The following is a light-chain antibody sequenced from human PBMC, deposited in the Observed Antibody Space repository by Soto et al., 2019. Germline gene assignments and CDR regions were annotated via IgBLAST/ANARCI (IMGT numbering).Light chain of an antibody. Sequence: KLLTQSPGTLSLSPGERATLFCRASQSLSSSLAWYQQKSGQAPRLIIYGTSRRATGVPVRFSGSVSGTDFTLTISSLQSEDFGVYFCQQYDNWPWTFGQGTKVEMK. J-gene: IGKJ1*01. CDR3: QQYDNWPWT. V-gene: IGKV3-15*01. CDR1: QSLSSS. CDR2: GTS.